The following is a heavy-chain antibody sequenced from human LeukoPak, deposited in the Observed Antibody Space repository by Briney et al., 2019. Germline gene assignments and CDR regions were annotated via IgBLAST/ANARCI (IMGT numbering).Heavy chain of an antibody. D-gene: IGHD2-2*01. J-gene: IGHJ4*02. CDR1: GVSISTYY. CDR3: ARSYIQFSRPYFSDY. Sequence: KASETLSLTCFVSGVSISTYYWSWIRQPPGKGLEWIGDIYHNGRTNYNPSLKSRLTMSIDTSKNQFSLKLTSLTAADTAIYYCARSYIQFSRPYFSDYWGQGTLVTVSS. V-gene: IGHV4-59*01. CDR2: IYHNGRT.